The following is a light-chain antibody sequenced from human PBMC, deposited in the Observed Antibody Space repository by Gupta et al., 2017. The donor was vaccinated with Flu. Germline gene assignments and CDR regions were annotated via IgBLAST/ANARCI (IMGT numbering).Light chain of an antibody. V-gene: IGLV4-69*01. J-gene: IGLJ2*01. CDR3: QTWSTGVVG. Sequence: QPVLTQSPSASASLGTSVTLNCTLDSGHSSDRIAWLQQQPEGGPSSLMMVNSDGSHTKVDGFPDRFSGSGSGAARNPTIASLQDEDDDYYYCQTWSTGVVGFGGGTKLTVL. CDR2: VNSDGSH. CDR1: SGHSSDR.